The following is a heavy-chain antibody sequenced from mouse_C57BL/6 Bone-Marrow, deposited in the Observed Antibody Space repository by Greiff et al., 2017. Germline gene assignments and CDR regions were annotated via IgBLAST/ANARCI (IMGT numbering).Heavy chain of an antibody. D-gene: IGHD1-1*01. CDR2: IDPENGDT. Sequence: VQLQQSGAELVRPGASVKLSCTASGFNIKDDYMHWVKQRPEQGLEWIGWIDPENGDTEYASKFQGKATITADTSSNTAYLQLSSLTSEDTAVYYCTTWGTTVVAPYYLDYWGQGTTLTVSS. CDR3: TTWGTTVVAPYYLDY. J-gene: IGHJ2*01. V-gene: IGHV14-4*01. CDR1: GFNIKDDY.